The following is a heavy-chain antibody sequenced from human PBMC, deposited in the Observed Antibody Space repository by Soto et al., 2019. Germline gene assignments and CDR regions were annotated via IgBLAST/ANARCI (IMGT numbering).Heavy chain of an antibody. CDR1: GFIFSNFA. V-gene: IGHV3-23*01. Sequence: PGGSLRLSCKASGFIFSNFAMNWVRQAPGKGLDWVSTISGSGGSTYYADSVRGRFTISRDNSKNMLYVQMNSLRVEDTAVYFCAKDRAPSDVWGQGTTVTVSS. CDR2: ISGSGGST. J-gene: IGHJ6*02. CDR3: AKDRAPSDV.